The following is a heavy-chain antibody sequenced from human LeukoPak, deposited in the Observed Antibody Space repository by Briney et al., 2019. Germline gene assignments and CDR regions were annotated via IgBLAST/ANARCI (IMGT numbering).Heavy chain of an antibody. CDR2: IYSGGST. V-gene: IGHV3-53*01. CDR1: GFTVSSNY. D-gene: IGHD3-10*01. Sequence: GGSLRLSCAASGFTVSSNYMSWVRQAPGKGLEWVSVIYSGGSTYYADSVKGRFTISRDNSKNTLYLQMNSLRAEDTAVYYCAKLVHYYGSGSYYNVPDYWGQGTLVTVSS. CDR3: AKLVHYYGSGSYYNVPDY. J-gene: IGHJ4*02.